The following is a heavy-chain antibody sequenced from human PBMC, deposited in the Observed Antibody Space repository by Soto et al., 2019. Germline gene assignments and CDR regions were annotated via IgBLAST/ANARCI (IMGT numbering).Heavy chain of an antibody. CDR2: IHRTVGA. Sequence: KASETLSLTCTVSGGSISSFYWSWIRQPPGKGLEWIGYIHRTVGASYDPSLKSRVTLSLDTSKSQVSLTLNSVTAADTAVYYCARDMHDGFTHYFDPWGQGTLVTVSS. J-gene: IGHJ5*02. CDR1: GGSISSFY. D-gene: IGHD1-26*01. V-gene: IGHV4-59*01. CDR3: ARDMHDGFTHYFDP.